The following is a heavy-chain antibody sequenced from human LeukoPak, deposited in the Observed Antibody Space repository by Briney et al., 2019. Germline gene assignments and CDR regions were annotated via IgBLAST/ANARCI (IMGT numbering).Heavy chain of an antibody. Sequence: TSQTLSLTCTVSGGSISSGGYYWSWIRQHPGKGLEWIGYIYYSGSTYYNPSLKSRVTISVDTSKNQFSLKLSSVTAADTAVYYCARDSPGLIAFDIWGQGTMVTVSS. CDR3: ARDSPGLIAFDI. CDR1: GGSISSGGYY. V-gene: IGHV4-31*03. CDR2: IYYSGST. J-gene: IGHJ3*02.